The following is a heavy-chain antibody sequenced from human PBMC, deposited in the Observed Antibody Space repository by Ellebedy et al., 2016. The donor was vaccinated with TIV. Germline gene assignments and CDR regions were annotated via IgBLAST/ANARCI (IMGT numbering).Heavy chain of an antibody. V-gene: IGHV3-23*01. CDR3: ARDPPILIMLVVADY. CDR1: GFMFNTYA. J-gene: IGHJ4*02. Sequence: PGGSLRLSCAASGFMFNTYAMSWVRQAPGKGLEWVSGISGSGDSTSYADSVKGRFTISRDNSKNTLYLQMSGLGAEDTAVYYCARDPPILIMLVVADYWGQGTLVTVSS. CDR2: ISGSGDST. D-gene: IGHD3-22*01.